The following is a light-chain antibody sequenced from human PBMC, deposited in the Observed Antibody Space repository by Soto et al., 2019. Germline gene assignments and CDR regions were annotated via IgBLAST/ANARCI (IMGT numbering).Light chain of an antibody. CDR2: GAS. J-gene: IGKJ1*01. CDR3: QQYTNWPRGT. V-gene: IGKV3-15*01. CDR1: QSVSSN. Sequence: EIVMTQSPATLSVSPGERATLSCRASQSVSSNLAWYQQKPGQAPSLLIYGASTRATGIPARFSGSGSGTEFTLTIDSLQSEDFAVYYCQQYTNWPRGTFGQGTTVEIK.